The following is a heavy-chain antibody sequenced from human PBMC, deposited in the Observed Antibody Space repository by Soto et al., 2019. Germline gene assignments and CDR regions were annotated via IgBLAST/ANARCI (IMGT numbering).Heavy chain of an antibody. J-gene: IGHJ6*02. D-gene: IGHD6-19*01. Sequence: SQTLSLTCPISGDSVSSNSAAWNWIRQSPSRGLEWLGRTYYRSKWYNDYAVSVKSRITINPDTSKNQFSLQLNSVTPEDTAVYYCARTPIWTVAGTYYYYGMDVWGQGTTVTV. CDR2: TYYRSKWYN. CDR1: GDSVSSNSAA. CDR3: ARTPIWTVAGTYYYYGMDV. V-gene: IGHV6-1*01.